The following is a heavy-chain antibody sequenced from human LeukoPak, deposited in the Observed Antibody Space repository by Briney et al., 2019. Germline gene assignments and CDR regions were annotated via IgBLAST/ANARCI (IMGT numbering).Heavy chain of an antibody. CDR1: GGSISSYY. CDR2: FSTSGST. D-gene: IGHD3-10*01. Sequence: SETLSLTCTVSGGSISSYYWSWIRQPAGRGLEWIGRFSTSGSTNYNPSLKSRVTISVDTSKNQFSLKLSSVTAADTAVYYCARQGGIWFGELLNYFDYWGQGTLITVSS. V-gene: IGHV4-4*07. J-gene: IGHJ4*02. CDR3: ARQGGIWFGELLNYFDY.